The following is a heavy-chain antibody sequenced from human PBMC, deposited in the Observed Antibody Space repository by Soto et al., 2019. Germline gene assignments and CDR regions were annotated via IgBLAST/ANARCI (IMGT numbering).Heavy chain of an antibody. J-gene: IGHJ4*02. V-gene: IGHV1-18*01. CDR1: GYTFTSYG. Sequence: QVQLVQSGAEVKKPGASVKVSCKASGYTFTSYGISWVRQAPGQGLEWMGWISAYNGKTNYAQKLKGRVTMTTDTSTSTAYMGLRSLRSDDTAVYYCASQWQQLGYYYFEYWGQGSLVTVSS. D-gene: IGHD1-1*01. CDR2: ISAYNGKT. CDR3: ASQWQQLGYYYFEY.